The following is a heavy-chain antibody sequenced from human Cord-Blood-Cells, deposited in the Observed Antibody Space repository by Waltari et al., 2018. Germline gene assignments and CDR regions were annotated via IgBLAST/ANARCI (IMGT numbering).Heavy chain of an antibody. CDR3: AREVYSNPYWYFDL. D-gene: IGHD4-4*01. J-gene: IGHJ2*01. CDR2: IYYSGST. V-gene: IGHV4-59*01. Sequence: QVQLQESGPGLVKPSETLSLTCTVPGGSISSYYWSWIRQPPGKGLEWIGYIYYSGSTNYNPSLKSRVTISVDTSKNQFSLKLSSVTAADTAVYYCAREVYSNPYWYFDLWGRGTLVTVSS. CDR1: GGSISSYY.